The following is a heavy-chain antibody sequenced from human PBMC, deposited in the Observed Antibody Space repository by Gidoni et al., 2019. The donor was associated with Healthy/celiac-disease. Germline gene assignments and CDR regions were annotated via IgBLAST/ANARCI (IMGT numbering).Heavy chain of an antibody. J-gene: IGHJ4*02. V-gene: IGHV3-49*03. Sequence: EVQLVESGGGLVQPGRSLSLSCTAAGFTFGYYARSWFRQAPGKGLEWVGFIRSKAYGGTTEYASSVKGRFTISRDDSKSIAYLQMNSLKTEDTAVYYCTRGLESYYYDSSGYYPTHYWGQGTLVTVSS. D-gene: IGHD3-22*01. CDR3: TRGLESYYYDSSGYYPTHY. CDR2: IRSKAYGGTT. CDR1: GFTFGYYA.